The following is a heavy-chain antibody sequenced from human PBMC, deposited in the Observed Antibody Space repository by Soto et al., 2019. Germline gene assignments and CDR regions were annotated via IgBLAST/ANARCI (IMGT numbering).Heavy chain of an antibody. V-gene: IGHV3-23*01. CDR3: AKGLMKWELLHDAFDI. Sequence: GGSLRLSCAASGFTFSSYAMSWVRQAPGKGLEWVSAISGSGGSTYYADSVKGRFTISRDNSKNTLYLQMNSLRAEDTAVYYCAKGLMKWELLHDAFDIWGQGTMVTVSS. J-gene: IGHJ3*02. CDR1: GFTFSSYA. D-gene: IGHD1-26*01. CDR2: ISGSGGST.